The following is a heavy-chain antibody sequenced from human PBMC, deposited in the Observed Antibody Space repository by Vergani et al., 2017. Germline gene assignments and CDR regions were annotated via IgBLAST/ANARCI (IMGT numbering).Heavy chain of an antibody. CDR1: GYTFTYRY. J-gene: IGHJ6*02. Sequence: QMQLVQSGAEVKKTGSSVKVSCKASGYTFTYRYLHWVRQAPGQALEWMGRIIPILGIANYAQKFQGRVTITADKSTSTAYMELSSLRSEDTAVYYCAREGHYYGSGSSYYGMDVWGQGTTVTVSS. V-gene: IGHV1-69*09. D-gene: IGHD3-10*01. CDR2: IIPILGIA. CDR3: AREGHYYGSGSSYYGMDV.